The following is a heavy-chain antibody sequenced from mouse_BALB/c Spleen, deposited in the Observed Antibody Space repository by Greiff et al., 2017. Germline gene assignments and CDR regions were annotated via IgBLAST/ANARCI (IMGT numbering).Heavy chain of an antibody. V-gene: IGHV1-4*02. J-gene: IGHJ3*01. Sequence: QVQLQQSAAELARPGASVKMSCKASGYTFTSYTMHWVKQRPGQGLEWIGYINPSSGYTEYNQKFKDKTTLTADKSSSTAYMQLSSLTSEDSAVYYCARSRRLITTAWFAYWGQGTLVTVSA. CDR2: INPSSGYT. CDR1: GYTFTSYT. CDR3: ARSRRLITTAWFAY. D-gene: IGHD1-1*01.